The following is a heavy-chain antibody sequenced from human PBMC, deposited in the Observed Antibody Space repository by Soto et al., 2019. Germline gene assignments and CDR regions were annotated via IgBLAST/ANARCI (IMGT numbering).Heavy chain of an antibody. CDR2: IIPILGIA. D-gene: IGHD2-15*01. CDR1: EGTFSSYT. Sequence: SVKVSCKASEGTFSSYTISWVRQAPGQGLEWMGRIIPILGIANYAQKFQGRVTITADKSTSTAYMELSSLRSEDTAVYYCAVCSGGSCYFGVYWGQGTLVTVSS. J-gene: IGHJ4*02. V-gene: IGHV1-69*02. CDR3: AVCSGGSCYFGVY.